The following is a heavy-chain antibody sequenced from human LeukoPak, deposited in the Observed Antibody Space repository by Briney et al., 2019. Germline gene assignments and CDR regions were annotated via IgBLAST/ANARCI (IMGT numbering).Heavy chain of an antibody. Sequence: SETLSLTCTVSGGSISSSSYYWGWIRQPPGKGLEWIGSIYYSGSTYYNPSLKSRVTISVDTSKNQFSLKLSSVTAADTAVYYCARHLEYPGGWFDPWGQGTLVTVSS. CDR2: IYYSGST. CDR1: GGSISSSSYY. V-gene: IGHV4-39*01. J-gene: IGHJ5*02. CDR3: ARHLEYPGGWFDP. D-gene: IGHD6-6*01.